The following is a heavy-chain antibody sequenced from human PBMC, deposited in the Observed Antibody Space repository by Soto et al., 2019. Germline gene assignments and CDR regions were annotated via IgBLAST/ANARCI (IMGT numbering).Heavy chain of an antibody. Sequence: PGGSLRLSCAASGFTFSSYGMHWVRQAPGKGLEWVAVISYDGSNKYYADSVKGRFTISRDNSKNTLYLQMNSLRAEDTAVYYCARDTNYYDSSGYYGGGAFDIWGQGTMVTVSS. CDR3: ARDTNYYDSSGYYGGGAFDI. J-gene: IGHJ3*02. D-gene: IGHD3-22*01. CDR2: ISYDGSNK. V-gene: IGHV3-30*03. CDR1: GFTFSSYG.